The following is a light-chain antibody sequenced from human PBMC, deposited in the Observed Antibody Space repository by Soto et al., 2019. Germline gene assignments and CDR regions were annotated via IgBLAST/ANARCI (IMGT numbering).Light chain of an antibody. CDR1: SSDIGGYNY. CDR2: EVT. CDR3: TSFAGNFNVV. V-gene: IGLV2-8*01. J-gene: IGLJ2*01. Sequence: QSALTQPPSASGSPGQSVTISCTGTSSDIGGYNYVSWYQQPPGKAPKLMIYEVTKRPSGVPDRFSGSKSGNTASLTVSGLQAEDEADYYCTSFAGNFNVVFGGRTKLTVL.